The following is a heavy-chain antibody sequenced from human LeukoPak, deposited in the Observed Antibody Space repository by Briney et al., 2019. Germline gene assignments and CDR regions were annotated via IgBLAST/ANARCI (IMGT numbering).Heavy chain of an antibody. V-gene: IGHV4-38-2*02. CDR3: ARIYSSSWFLNWFDP. Sequence: SETLSLTCTVSGYSISSGYFWGWIRQPPGKGLECIGTIYHSGSTYYNPSLRSRVTISVDTSKNQFSLKLNSVTAADTAVYYCARIYSSSWFLNWFDPWGQGTLVTVSS. CDR1: GYSISSGYF. J-gene: IGHJ5*02. D-gene: IGHD6-13*01. CDR2: IYHSGST.